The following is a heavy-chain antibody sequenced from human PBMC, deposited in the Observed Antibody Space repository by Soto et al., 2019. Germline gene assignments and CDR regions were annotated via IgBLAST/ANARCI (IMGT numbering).Heavy chain of an antibody. J-gene: IGHJ3*02. V-gene: IGHV3-66*01. CDR1: GFTVSNNY. CDR3: AREPTVVTPI. CDR2: IYSGGNT. Sequence: EVQLVESGGGLVQPGGSLRLSCAASGFTVSNNYMSWVRQAPGKGLECVSVIYSGGNTYYADSVKGRFTISRDNSKNTLYLQMNSLRAEDTAVYYCAREPTVVTPIWGQGTMVTVSS. D-gene: IGHD2-15*01.